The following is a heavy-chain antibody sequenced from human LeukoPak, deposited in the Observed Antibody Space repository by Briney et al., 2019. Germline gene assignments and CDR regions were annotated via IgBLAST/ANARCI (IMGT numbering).Heavy chain of an antibody. CDR1: GGTFSNYA. D-gene: IGHD6-13*01. Sequence: GASVKVSCKASGGTFSNYAISWVRQAPGQGLEWMGAIIPIFGTANYAQKFQGRVTITADESTSTAYMELSSLRSEDTAVYYCARILSSSWYEYFHHGGQGTLVTVSS. J-gene: IGHJ1*01. CDR2: IIPIFGTA. V-gene: IGHV1-69*13. CDR3: ARILSSSWYEYFHH.